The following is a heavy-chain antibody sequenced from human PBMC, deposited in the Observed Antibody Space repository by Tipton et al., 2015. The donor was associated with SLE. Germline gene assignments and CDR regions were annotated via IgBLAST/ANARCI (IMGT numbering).Heavy chain of an antibody. Sequence: TLSLTCAVYGGSFSGYYWSWIRQPPGKGLEWIAEINHTGSTNYNPSLKSRVTISVDTSKNQFSLKLSSVTAADTAVYYCARGTRYYYMDVWGKGTTVTVSS. V-gene: IGHV4-34*01. J-gene: IGHJ6*03. CDR3: ARGTRYYYMDV. CDR1: GGSFSGYY. D-gene: IGHD4-23*01. CDR2: INHTGST.